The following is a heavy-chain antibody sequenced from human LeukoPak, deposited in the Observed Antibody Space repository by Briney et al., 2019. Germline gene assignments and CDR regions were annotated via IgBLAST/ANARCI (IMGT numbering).Heavy chain of an antibody. V-gene: IGHV4-4*02. CDR3: ARAGGGSYLYFDY. J-gene: IGHJ4*02. D-gene: IGHD1-26*01. CDR1: GGSISSSNW. CDR2: IYHSGST. Sequence: SETLSLTCAVSGGSISSSNWWSWVRQPPGKGLEWIGEIYHSGSTNYNPSLKSRVTISVDKSKNQFSLKLSSVTAADTAVYYCARAGGGSYLYFDYWGQGTLVTVPS.